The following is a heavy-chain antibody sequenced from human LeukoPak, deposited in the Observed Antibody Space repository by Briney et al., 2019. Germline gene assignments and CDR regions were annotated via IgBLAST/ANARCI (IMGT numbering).Heavy chain of an antibody. CDR1: GFTFSSYA. D-gene: IGHD2-2*01. J-gene: IGHJ4*02. Sequence: PGGSLRLSCAASGFTFSSYAMNWVRQAPGKGLEWVSTISASGGSTYYFVKGRFTISRDNSKNTLYLQMNSLRAEDTAVYYCAKGYCSSTNCKESFFDYWVQGTLVTVSS. CDR3: AKGYCSSTNCKESFFDY. CDR2: ISASGGST. V-gene: IGHV3-23*01.